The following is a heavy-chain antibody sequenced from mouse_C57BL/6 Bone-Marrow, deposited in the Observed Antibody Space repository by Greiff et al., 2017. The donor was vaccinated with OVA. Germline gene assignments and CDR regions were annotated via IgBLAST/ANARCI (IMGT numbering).Heavy chain of an antibody. CDR3: AKERPARGYFDV. D-gene: IGHD3-1*01. V-gene: IGHV3-6*01. CDR2: ISYDGSN. Sequence: EVKLMESGPGLVKPSQSLSLTCSVTGYSITSGYSWHWIRQFPGNKLEWLGYISYDGSNIYNPSLKNRISITRDTSKNQFFLKLNSVTTEDTATYYWAKERPARGYFDVWGTGTTVTVSS. J-gene: IGHJ1*03. CDR1: GYSITSGYS.